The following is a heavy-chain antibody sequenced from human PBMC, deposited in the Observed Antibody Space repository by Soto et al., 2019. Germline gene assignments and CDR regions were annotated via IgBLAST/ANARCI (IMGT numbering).Heavy chain of an antibody. D-gene: IGHD6-13*01. Sequence: PSETLSLTCTVSGGSISSGGYYLSWIRQHPGKGLEWVGYLYYSWSTYYNPSLKSRVTISVDTSKNQFSLKLSSVTAADTAVYYCARLKTYIAAAGNFDYWGQGTVVT. CDR2: LYYSWST. V-gene: IGHV4-31*03. CDR3: ARLKTYIAAAGNFDY. CDR1: GGSISSGGYY. J-gene: IGHJ4*02.